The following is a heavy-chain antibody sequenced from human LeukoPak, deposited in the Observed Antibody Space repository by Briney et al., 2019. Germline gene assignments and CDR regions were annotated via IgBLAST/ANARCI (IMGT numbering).Heavy chain of an antibody. CDR3: ARGRGYGGNYLRSFDI. CDR1: GGSISSYY. CDR2: NSGST. V-gene: IGHV4-59*08. D-gene: IGHD1-26*01. Sequence: KPSETLSLTCTVSGGSISSYYWSWIRQPPGKGLEWIGYNSGSTNYNASLKSRVTILLVRSKNQFSLKLSSVTAADTAVYYCARGRGYGGNYLRSFDIWGQGTMVTVSS. J-gene: IGHJ3*02.